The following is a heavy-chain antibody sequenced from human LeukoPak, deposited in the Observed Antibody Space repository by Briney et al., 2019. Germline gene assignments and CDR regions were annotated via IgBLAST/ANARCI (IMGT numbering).Heavy chain of an antibody. V-gene: IGHV3-15*07. CDR1: GFSFSNAW. J-gene: IGHJ4*02. CDR2: IKSKTDGGTT. CDR3: TTGFFITMIPKNYFDY. Sequence: GGSLRLSCAASGFSFSNAWMNWVRQAPGKGLEWVGRIKSKTDGGTTDYAAPVKGRFTISRDDSKNTPYLQMNSLKTEDTAVYYCTTGFFITMIPKNYFDYWGQGILVTVSS. D-gene: IGHD3-22*01.